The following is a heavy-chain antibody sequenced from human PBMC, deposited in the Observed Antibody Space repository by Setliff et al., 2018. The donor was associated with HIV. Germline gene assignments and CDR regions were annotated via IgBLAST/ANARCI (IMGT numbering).Heavy chain of an antibody. CDR1: GYTFTSYY. V-gene: IGHV1-46*01. Sequence: ASVKVSCKASGYTFTSYYMHWVRQAPGQGLEWMGIINPSSGSTTYAQKFQGRVTMTRDTSTSTVYMELSSLRSEDTAVYYCARDLYYYDSSGYYPGNYYGMDVWGQGTTVTVSS. CDR3: ARDLYYYDSSGYYPGNYYGMDV. D-gene: IGHD3-22*01. J-gene: IGHJ6*02. CDR2: INPSSGST.